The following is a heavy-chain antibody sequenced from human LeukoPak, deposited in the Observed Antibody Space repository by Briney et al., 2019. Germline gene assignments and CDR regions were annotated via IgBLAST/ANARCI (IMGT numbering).Heavy chain of an antibody. V-gene: IGHV3-23*01. Sequence: GGSLRLSCAASGFTFSSYAMSWVRQAPGKGLEWVSAISGSGGSTYYADSVKGRFTISRDNSKNTLYLQMNSLRAEDTAVYYCAKDFGNYYDSSGYCAFDYWGQGTLVTVSS. D-gene: IGHD3-22*01. CDR3: AKDFGNYYDSSGYCAFDY. CDR1: GFTFSSYA. J-gene: IGHJ4*02. CDR2: ISGSGGST.